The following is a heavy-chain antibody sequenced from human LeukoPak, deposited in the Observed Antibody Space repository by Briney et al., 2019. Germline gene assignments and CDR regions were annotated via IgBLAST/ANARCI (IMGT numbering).Heavy chain of an antibody. CDR3: AKDLGGVWGDGYNYDY. D-gene: IGHD5-24*01. CDR1: GFTFSSYG. Sequence: GGSLRLSCAASGFTFSSYGMSWVRQAPGKGLEWVSAISGSGGSTYYADSVKGRFTISRDNSKNTLYLQMNSLRAEDTAVYYCAKDLGGVWGDGYNYDYWGQGTLVTVSS. V-gene: IGHV3-23*01. J-gene: IGHJ4*02. CDR2: ISGSGGST.